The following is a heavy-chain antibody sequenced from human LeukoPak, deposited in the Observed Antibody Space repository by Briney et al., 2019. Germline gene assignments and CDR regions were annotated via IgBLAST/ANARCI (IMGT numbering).Heavy chain of an antibody. CDR3: ARRGWTGGYTYAAFDI. D-gene: IGHD5-18*01. Sequence: SETLSLTCTVSGASFSSSTHFWGWIRRSPGKGLEWIGSISYGGNAYYNPSLKSRVTIAVDTSKNQFSLKLTSVSAADTAMYYCARRGWTGGYTYAAFDIWGQGTMVTVSS. CDR1: GASFSSSTHF. J-gene: IGHJ3*02. CDR2: ISYGGNA. V-gene: IGHV4-39*01.